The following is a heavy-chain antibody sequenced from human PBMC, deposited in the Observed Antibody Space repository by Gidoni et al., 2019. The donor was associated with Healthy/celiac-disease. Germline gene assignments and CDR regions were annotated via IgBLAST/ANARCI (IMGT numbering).Heavy chain of an antibody. CDR1: GGTFSSYA. V-gene: IGHV1-69*06. CDR2: IIPIFGTA. J-gene: IGHJ6*02. CDR3: ARYPHVCSGGSCYYYYGMDV. Sequence: QVQLVQSGAAVKKPGSSVKVSCKASGGTFSSYAIRWVRQAPGQGLEWMGGIIPIFGTANYAQKFQGRVTITADKSTSTAYMELSSLRSEDTAVYYCARYPHVCSGGSCYYYYGMDVWGQGTTVTVSS. D-gene: IGHD2-15*01.